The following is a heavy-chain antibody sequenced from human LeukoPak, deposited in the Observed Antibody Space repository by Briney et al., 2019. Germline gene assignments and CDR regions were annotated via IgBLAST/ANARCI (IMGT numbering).Heavy chain of an antibody. D-gene: IGHD6-6*01. V-gene: IGHV4-30-2*01. CDR2: IYHSGST. J-gene: IGHJ4*02. CDR3: TREGAARNFDY. CDR1: GGSISSGGYY. Sequence: SETLSLTCTVSGGSISSGGYYWSCIRQPPGKGLECIGYIYHSGSTYYNPSLKSRVTISVDRSKNQFSLKLSSVTAADTAVYYCTREGAARNFDYWGQGILVTVSS.